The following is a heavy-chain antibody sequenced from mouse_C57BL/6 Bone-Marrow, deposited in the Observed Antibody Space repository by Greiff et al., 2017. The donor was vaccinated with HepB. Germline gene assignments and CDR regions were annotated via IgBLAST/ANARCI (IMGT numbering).Heavy chain of an antibody. CDR2: ISYDGSN. V-gene: IGHV3-6*01. CDR1: GYSITSGYY. Sequence: EVKLQESGPGLVKPSQSLSLTCSVTGYSITSGYYWNWIRQFPGNKLEWMGYISYDGSNNYNPSLKNRISITLDTSKNQFFLKLNSVTTEDTATYYCARVGILFPWFAYWGQGTLVTVSA. J-gene: IGHJ3*01. CDR3: ARVGILFPWFAY. D-gene: IGHD3-1*01.